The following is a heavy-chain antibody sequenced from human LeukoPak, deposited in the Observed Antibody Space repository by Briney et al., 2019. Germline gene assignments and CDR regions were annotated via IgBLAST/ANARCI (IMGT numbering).Heavy chain of an antibody. J-gene: IGHJ5*02. V-gene: IGHV1-8*01. CDR2: MNLNSGHT. Sequence: ASVKVSCKASGYTFSSYDINWVRQATGQGLEWMGWMNLNSGHTGFAQKFQGRVTMTRNTSISTAYMELSSLRSEDTAVYYCARDRVSHRRVRGVINWFDPWGQGTLVTVSS. CDR1: GYTFSSYD. CDR3: ARDRVSHRRVRGVINWFDP. D-gene: IGHD3-10*01.